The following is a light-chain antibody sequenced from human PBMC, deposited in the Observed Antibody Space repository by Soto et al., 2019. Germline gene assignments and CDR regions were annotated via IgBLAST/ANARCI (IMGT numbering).Light chain of an antibody. CDR3: QQYGSSRT. CDR2: GAS. V-gene: IGKV3-20*01. CDR1: QSVSSSY. Sequence: ILLTQSPCTLALSPGERATLSCRASQSVSSSYLAWYQQKPGQAPSLLIYGASSRATGIPDRLSGSGSGTDFTLTISRLEPEDFPVYYCQQYGSSRTFGQGTKVDIK. J-gene: IGKJ1*01.